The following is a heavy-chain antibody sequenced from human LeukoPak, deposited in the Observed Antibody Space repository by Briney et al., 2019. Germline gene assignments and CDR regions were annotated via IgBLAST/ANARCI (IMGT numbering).Heavy chain of an antibody. Sequence: GGSLRLSCAASGFTFSSYAMSWVRQAPGKGLEWVSAISGSGGSTYYADSVKGRFTISRDNSKNTLYLQMNSPRAEDTAVYYCAKAVRGVIIKGYFDYWGQGTLVTVSS. V-gene: IGHV3-23*01. CDR1: GFTFSSYA. J-gene: IGHJ4*02. CDR2: ISGSGGST. D-gene: IGHD3-10*02. CDR3: AKAVRGVIIKGYFDY.